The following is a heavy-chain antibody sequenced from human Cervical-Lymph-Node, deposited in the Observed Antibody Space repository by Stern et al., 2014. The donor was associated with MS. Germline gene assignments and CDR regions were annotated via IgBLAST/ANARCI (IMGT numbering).Heavy chain of an antibody. D-gene: IGHD3/OR15-3a*01. J-gene: IGHJ5*02. V-gene: IGHV1-69*06. CDR2: VIPFVGTS. Sequence: VQLVESGAEVKKPGSSVKVSCKSSGGISWVRQAPGQGLEWMGGVIPFVGTSYYAQKFQGRVTITEDTSANTTYLHLSRLTSADTAVYYCARGTGDNWFGPWGQGTLVTVSS. CDR3: ARGTGDNWFGP. CDR1: GG.